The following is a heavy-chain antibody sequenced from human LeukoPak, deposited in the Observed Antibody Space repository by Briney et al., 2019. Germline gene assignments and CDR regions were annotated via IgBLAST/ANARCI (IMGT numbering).Heavy chain of an antibody. CDR2: TYTSGYT. V-gene: IGHV3-66*01. D-gene: IGHD2-15*01. CDR1: GFTVSSNY. CDR3: ARDHCSGGTCYSGGY. Sequence: GGSLRLSCAASGFTVSSNYMSWVRQAPGKGLEWVSVTYTSGYTHYADSVKDRFTISRDNSKNTLYLQMNSLRVEDTAIYYCARDHCSGGTCYSGGYWGQGTLVTVSS. J-gene: IGHJ4*02.